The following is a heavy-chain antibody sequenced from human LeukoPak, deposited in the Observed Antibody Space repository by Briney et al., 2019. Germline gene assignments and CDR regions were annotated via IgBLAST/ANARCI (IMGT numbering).Heavy chain of an antibody. J-gene: IGHJ4*02. D-gene: IGHD3-22*01. V-gene: IGHV1-69*02. CDR3: ARAQGDSSGYYWNY. CDR1: GGTFSSYT. CDR2: IIPILGIA. Sequence: GASVKVSCKASGGTFSSYTISWVRQVPGQGLEWMGRIIPILGIANYAQKFQGRVTITADKSTSTAYMELSSLRSEDTAVYYCARAQGDSSGYYWNYWGQGTLVTVSS.